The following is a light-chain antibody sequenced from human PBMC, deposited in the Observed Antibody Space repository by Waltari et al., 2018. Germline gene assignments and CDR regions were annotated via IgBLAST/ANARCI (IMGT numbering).Light chain of an antibody. CDR3: QHYVRLPAT. CDR1: QSVSRA. CDR2: GAS. J-gene: IGKJ1*01. Sequence: EIVLTQSPGSRSSSPGEGVTLSCRASQSVSRALAWYQQKPGQAPRLLIFGASNRATGIPDRFSGSGSETDFSLTISRLEPEDFAVYYCQHYVRLPATFGRGTKVEIK. V-gene: IGKV3-20*01.